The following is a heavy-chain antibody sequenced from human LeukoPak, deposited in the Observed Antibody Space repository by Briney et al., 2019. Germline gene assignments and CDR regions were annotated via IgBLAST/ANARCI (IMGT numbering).Heavy chain of an antibody. CDR1: GFTFDGYT. J-gene: IGHJ4*02. Sequence: GGSLRLSCAASGFTFDGYTMNWVRQAPGKGLEWVASISSRSDYIYYADSVRGRFTVSRENAKNSLSLQMNTLRAEDTATYYCARAEASVTAFDFWGQGTLDTVSS. D-gene: IGHD2-21*02. V-gene: IGHV3-21*01. CDR3: ARAEASVTAFDF. CDR2: ISSRSDYI.